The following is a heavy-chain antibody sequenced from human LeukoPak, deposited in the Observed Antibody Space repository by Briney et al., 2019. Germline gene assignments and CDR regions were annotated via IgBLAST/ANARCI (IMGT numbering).Heavy chain of an antibody. D-gene: IGHD3-22*01. CDR3: AREVVSMIEVGYFDS. V-gene: IGHV4-31*03. CDR2: IYYSEYT. CDR1: GGSISSGGYY. Sequence: SQTLSLTCNVSGGSISSGGYYWNWIRQHPGKGLEWIGHIYYSEYTYYNPSLRSRVTISVDTSKNQFSLKLNSVSVADTAVYYCAREVVSMIEVGYFDSWGQGALVTVSS. J-gene: IGHJ4*02.